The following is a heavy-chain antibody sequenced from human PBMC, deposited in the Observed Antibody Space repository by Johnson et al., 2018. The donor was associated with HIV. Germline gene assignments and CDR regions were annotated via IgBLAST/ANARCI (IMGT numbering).Heavy chain of an antibody. D-gene: IGHD6-19*01. CDR2: IYSGGST. J-gene: IGHJ3*02. CDR3: AKELSGRGAIAVACPPDAFDI. V-gene: IGHV3-66*01. Sequence: VQVVESGGGVVRPGGSLRLSCAASGFTFSSYWMSWVRQAPGKGLEWVSVIYSGGSTYYADSVKGRFTISRDNSKNTLYLQMNSLRAEDTAVYYCAKELSGRGAIAVACPPDAFDIWGQGTMVTVSS. CDR1: GFTFSSYW.